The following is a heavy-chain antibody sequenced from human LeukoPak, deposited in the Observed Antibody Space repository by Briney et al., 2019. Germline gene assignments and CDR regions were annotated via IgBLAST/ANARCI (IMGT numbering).Heavy chain of an antibody. CDR3: ASHYDILTGYEY. Sequence: SETLSLTCIVSGDSINTNTYYWGWIRQPPGKGLEWIGSIYYTGSTYYNRSLKSRVTICLDTSKNQFSLKLTSGTPPDTVMYYCASHYDILTGYEYWGEGTLVTVPS. D-gene: IGHD3-9*01. J-gene: IGHJ4*02. V-gene: IGHV4-39*01. CDR1: GDSINTNTYY. CDR2: IYYTGST.